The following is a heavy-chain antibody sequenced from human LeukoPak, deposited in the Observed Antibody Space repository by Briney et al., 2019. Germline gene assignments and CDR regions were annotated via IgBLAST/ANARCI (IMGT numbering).Heavy chain of an antibody. CDR3: ASGPSGYHNT. J-gene: IGHJ4*02. V-gene: IGHV3-66*01. CDR2: IYSGGST. Sequence: GGSLRLSCAASEFSVGSNYMTWVRQAPGRGLEWVSLIYSGGSTYYADSVKGRFTISRDNSKNTLYLQMNSLRAEDTAVYYCASGPSGYHNTGGQGTLVTVSS. CDR1: EFSVGSNY. D-gene: IGHD5-12*01.